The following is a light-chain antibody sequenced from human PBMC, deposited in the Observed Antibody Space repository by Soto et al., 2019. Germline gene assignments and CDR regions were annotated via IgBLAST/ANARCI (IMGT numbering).Light chain of an antibody. CDR1: NSDVGAYPY. CDR2: EVA. V-gene: IGLV2-14*03. J-gene: IGLJ1*01. Sequence: QSALTQPASVSGSPGQSITISCTGTNSDVGAYPYVSWYQQHPGNAPKLLIYEVADRPSGVSDRFSGSRSGTSASLAISGLQSEDEADYYCATWDDRLNGYVFGTGTKVTVL. CDR3: ATWDDRLNGYV.